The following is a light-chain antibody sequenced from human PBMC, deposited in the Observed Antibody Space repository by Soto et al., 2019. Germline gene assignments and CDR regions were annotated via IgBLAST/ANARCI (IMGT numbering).Light chain of an antibody. CDR1: QGISNY. CDR2: AAS. Sequence: DIQMTQSPSSLSASVGDTVTITCRASQGISNYLAWYQQKPGKVPKLLIYAASTLQSGVPSRFFGSGSGTDFTLTISSLQPEDVATYYCQKYNSAPPVTFGPGTKVDL. CDR3: QKYNSAPPVT. V-gene: IGKV1-27*01. J-gene: IGKJ3*01.